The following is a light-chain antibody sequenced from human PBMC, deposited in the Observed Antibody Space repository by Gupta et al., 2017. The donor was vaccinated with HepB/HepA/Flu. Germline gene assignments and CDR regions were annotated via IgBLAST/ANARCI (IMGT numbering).Light chain of an antibody. V-gene: IGKV3-11*01. CDR1: QSVSSY. CDR2: DAS. Sequence: EXVXXXSPAXLSXSPGERATLSCRASQSVSSYLAWYQQKPGQAPRLLIYDASNRATGIPARFSGSGSGTDFTLTISSLEPEDFAIYYCQQRSNWPWTFGQGTKVEIK. CDR3: QQRSNWPWT. J-gene: IGKJ1*01.